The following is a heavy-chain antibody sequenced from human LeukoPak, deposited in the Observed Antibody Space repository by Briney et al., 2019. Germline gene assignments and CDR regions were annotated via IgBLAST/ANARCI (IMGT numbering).Heavy chain of an antibody. CDR3: VCNVGSGYSDDAFDI. V-gene: IGHV4-38-2*02. CDR2: IYHSGST. Sequence: PSETLSLTCTVSGYSISSGYYWGWIRPPPGKGLEWIGSIYHSGSTYYNPSLKSRVTISVDTSKNQFSLKLSSVTAADTAVYYCVCNVGSGYSDDAFDIWGQGTMVTVSS. CDR1: GYSISSGYY. D-gene: IGHD3-22*01. J-gene: IGHJ3*02.